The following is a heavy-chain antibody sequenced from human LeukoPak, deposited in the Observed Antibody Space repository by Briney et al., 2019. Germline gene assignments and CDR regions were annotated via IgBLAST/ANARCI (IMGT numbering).Heavy chain of an antibody. J-gene: IGHJ3*02. CDR3: ARDVRFLEWSMDVVFDI. CDR1: GGSISSGSYY. Sequence: PSETRSLTCTVSGGSISSGSYYWSWIRQPAGKGLEWIGRIYTSGSTNYNPSLKSRVTISVDSSKNQFSLKLSSVTAADTAVYYYARDVRFLEWSMDVVFDIWGQGTMVTVSS. V-gene: IGHV4-61*02. CDR2: IYTSGST. D-gene: IGHD3-3*01.